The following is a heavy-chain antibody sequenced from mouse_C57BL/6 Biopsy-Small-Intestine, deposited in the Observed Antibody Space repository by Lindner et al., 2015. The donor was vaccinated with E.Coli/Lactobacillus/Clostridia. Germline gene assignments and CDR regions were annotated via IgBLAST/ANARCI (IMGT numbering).Heavy chain of an antibody. CDR1: GYTFTDYN. CDR3: ARDGD. J-gene: IGHJ4*01. D-gene: IGHD1-1*02. Sequence: VQLQESGPELVEPGASVKISCKASGYTFTDYNMDWVRQSHGESLEWIGYINPNNGGTGYNQKFKSKATLTVDKSSSTAYMEVHSLTSEDSAVYYCARDGDWGQGTSVTVSS. V-gene: IGHV1-18*01. CDR2: INPNNGGT.